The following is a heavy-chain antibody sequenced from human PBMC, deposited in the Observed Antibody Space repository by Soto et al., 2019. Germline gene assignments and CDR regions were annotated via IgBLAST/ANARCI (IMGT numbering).Heavy chain of an antibody. D-gene: IGHD2-21*02. J-gene: IGHJ6*02. V-gene: IGHV2-5*02. CDR1: GWQLTPPEVG. Sequence: QITLKESGPRLLKPQKTPTLPCTSSGWQLTPPEVGGGWIGHPPGKALGGLALIYWDDDKRYSPSLKSRLTITKDTSKNQVVLTMTNMDPVDTATYYCVQSRCGGDCLQSYSSHSYYGLDVWGQGTTVTVSS. CDR3: VQSRCGGDCLQSYSSHSYYGLDV. CDR2: IYWDDDK.